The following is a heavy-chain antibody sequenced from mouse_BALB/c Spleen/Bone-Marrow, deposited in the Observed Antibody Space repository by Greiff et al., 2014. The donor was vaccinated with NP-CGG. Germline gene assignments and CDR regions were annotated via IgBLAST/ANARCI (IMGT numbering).Heavy chain of an antibody. D-gene: IGHD2-3*01. J-gene: IGHJ1*01. CDR2: IWAGGST. CDR1: GFSLTSYG. V-gene: IGHV2-9*02. CDR3: ARVYLWYLDV. Sequence: VKLMESGPGLVAPSQSLSITCTVSGFSLTSYGVHWVRQPPGKSLEWLGVIWAGGSTNYNSALMSRLSISKDNSKSQVFLKMNSLQTDDTAMYYCARVYLWYLDVWGAGTTVTVSS.